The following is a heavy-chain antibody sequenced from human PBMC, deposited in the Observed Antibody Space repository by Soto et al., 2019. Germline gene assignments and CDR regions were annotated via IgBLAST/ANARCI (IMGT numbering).Heavy chain of an antibody. J-gene: IGHJ4*02. CDR3: ARVSSSWPYYFDY. D-gene: IGHD6-13*01. CDR2: IYYSGST. CDR1: GGSISSDY. V-gene: IGHV4-59*01. Sequence: SETLSHTCTVSGGSISSDYWSWNRQPPGKGLEWIGSIYYSGSTNYNPSLKSRVTISVDTSKNQFSLKLSSVTAADTAVYYCARVSSSWPYYFDYWGQGTLVTVSS.